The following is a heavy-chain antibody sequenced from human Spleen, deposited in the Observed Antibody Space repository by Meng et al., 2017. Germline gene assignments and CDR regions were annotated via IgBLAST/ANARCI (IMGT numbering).Heavy chain of an antibody. D-gene: IGHD1-26*01. Sequence: ASVKVSCKASGYNFIGGSWLYWIRPARGQGLEWIGWNNPSTGNTKYAQKFLGRVTVTRDTSTSTVYMEMTSLTFDDTAVYYCKRREGGWGQGTQVTVSS. CDR3: KRREGG. V-gene: IGHV1-2*02. CDR1: GYNFIGGS. J-gene: IGHJ4*02. CDR2: NNPSTGNT.